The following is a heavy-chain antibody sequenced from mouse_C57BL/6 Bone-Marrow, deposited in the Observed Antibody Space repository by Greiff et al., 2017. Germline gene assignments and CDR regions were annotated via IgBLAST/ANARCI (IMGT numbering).Heavy chain of an antibody. D-gene: IGHD1-1*01. CDR2: IDPENGDT. V-gene: IGHV14-4*01. Sequence: EVHLVESGAELVRPGASVKLSCTASGFNIKDDYMHWVKQRPEQGLEWIGWIDPENGDTEYASKFQGKATITADTSSNTAYLQLSSLTSEDTAVYYCTTPIYYYPDYYAMDYWGQGTSVTVSS. J-gene: IGHJ4*01. CDR1: GFNIKDDY. CDR3: TTPIYYYPDYYAMDY.